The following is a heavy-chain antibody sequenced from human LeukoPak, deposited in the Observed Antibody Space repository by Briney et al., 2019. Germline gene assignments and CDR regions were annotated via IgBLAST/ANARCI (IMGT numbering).Heavy chain of an antibody. CDR1: GSTFGTYW. CDR2: ISGSGGST. Sequence: GGSLRLSCGASGSTFGTYWMHWVRQAPGKGLVWVSGISGSGGSTYYADSVKGRFTISRDNSKNTLYLQMNSLRAEDTAVYYCAKSGRDSSTDYFDYWGQGTLVTVSS. V-gene: IGHV3-23*01. J-gene: IGHJ4*02. CDR3: AKSGRDSSTDYFDY. D-gene: IGHD2-2*01.